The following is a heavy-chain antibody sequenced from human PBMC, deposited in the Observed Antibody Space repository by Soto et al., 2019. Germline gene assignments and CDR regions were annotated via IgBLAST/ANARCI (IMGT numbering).Heavy chain of an antibody. CDR1: GFSLSTSGVG. Sequence: SGPTLVKPTPTLTLTCTFSGFSLSTSGVGVGWIRQPPGKALEWLALIYWDDDKRYSPSLKSRLTITKDTSKNQVVLTMTNMDPVDTATYYCAHSREDIVGVPAAMRQAPFDYWGQGTLVTVSS. J-gene: IGHJ4*02. CDR3: AHSREDIVGVPAAMRQAPFDY. CDR2: IYWDDDK. V-gene: IGHV2-5*02. D-gene: IGHD2-2*01.